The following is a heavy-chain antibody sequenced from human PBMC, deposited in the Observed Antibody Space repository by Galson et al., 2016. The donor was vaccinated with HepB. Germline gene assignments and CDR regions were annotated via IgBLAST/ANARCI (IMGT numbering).Heavy chain of an antibody. CDR1: GGYISTYY. CDR3: ARTYPTGLFGP. CDR2: IYYGGST. V-gene: IGHV4-59*01. J-gene: IGHJ5*02. D-gene: IGHD3-10*01. Sequence: ETLSLTCTVSGGYISTYYWSWIRQPPGKGLEWIGHIYYGGSTKYNPSFKSGVTISVDTSKNQFSLRLNSVTVADTAVYYCARTYPTGLFGPWGQGTLVTVSS.